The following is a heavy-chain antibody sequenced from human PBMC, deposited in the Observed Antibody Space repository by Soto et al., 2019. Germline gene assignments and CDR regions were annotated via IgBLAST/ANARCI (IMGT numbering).Heavy chain of an antibody. D-gene: IGHD4-4*01. CDR3: ARTDYSIYYYYYYGMDV. CDR1: GFTFSDYY. CDR2: ISSSGSTI. V-gene: IGHV3-11*01. Sequence: QVQLVESGGGLVKPGGSLRLSCAASGFTFSDYYMSWIRQAPGKGLEWVSYISSSGSTIFYADSVKGRFTISRDNAKNSLYLQMNSLRAEDTAVYYCARTDYSIYYYYYYGMDVWGQGTTVTVSS. J-gene: IGHJ6*02.